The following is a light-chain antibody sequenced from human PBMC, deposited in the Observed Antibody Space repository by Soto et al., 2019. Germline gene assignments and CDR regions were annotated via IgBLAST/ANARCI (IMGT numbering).Light chain of an antibody. CDR1: SSNIGNNY. J-gene: IGLJ2*01. Sequence: QAVVTQPPSASGTPGQRVTISCSGSSSNIGNNYVHWYQQLPGTAPKLLIYRNDQRPSGVPDRFSGSKSGTSASLAISGLRSEDETDYDCTTWDDSLSAVVFGGGTKLTVL. CDR2: RND. V-gene: IGLV1-47*01. CDR3: TTWDDSLSAVV.